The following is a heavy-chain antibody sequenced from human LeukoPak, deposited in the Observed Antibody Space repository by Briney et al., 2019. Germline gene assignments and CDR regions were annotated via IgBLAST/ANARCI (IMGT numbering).Heavy chain of an antibody. D-gene: IGHD3-10*01. CDR2: NNWNGGST. J-gene: IGHJ4*02. CDR1: GFTFDDYG. CDR3: ARKRNYDSGSSYPAGGCFDS. Sequence: PGGSLRLSCAASGFTFDDYGMSWVRQAPGKGLEWVSGNNWNGGSTGYADSVKGRFTISRDNAKNSLFLQMNSVRAEDTAVYYCARKRNYDSGSSYPAGGCFDSWGQGTLVTVSS. V-gene: IGHV3-20*04.